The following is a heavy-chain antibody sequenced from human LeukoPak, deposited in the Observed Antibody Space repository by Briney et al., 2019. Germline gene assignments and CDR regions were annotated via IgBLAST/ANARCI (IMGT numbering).Heavy chain of an antibody. V-gene: IGHV1-2*02. D-gene: IGHD3-22*01. J-gene: IGHJ3*02. CDR1: GYTFTGYY. Sequence: ASVKASCKASGYTFTGYYMHWVREAPGQGLEWMGWINPNSGGTNYAQKFQGRVTMTRDTSISTAYMELSRLRSDDTAVYYCARDFTYYYDSSGYYYVGAFDIWGQGTMVTVSS. CDR2: INPNSGGT. CDR3: ARDFTYYYDSSGYYYVGAFDI.